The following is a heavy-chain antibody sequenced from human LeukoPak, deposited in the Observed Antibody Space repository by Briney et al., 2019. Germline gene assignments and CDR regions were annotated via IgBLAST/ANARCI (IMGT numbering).Heavy chain of an antibody. CDR2: IYPGDSDT. Sequence: GESLKVSCKGSGYSFTSYWIGWVRQMPGKGLEWMGIIYPGDSDTRYSPSFQGQVTISADKSISTAYLQWSSLKASDTAMYYCARHVLAVAGDYYYYYMDVWGKGTTVTVSS. J-gene: IGHJ6*03. D-gene: IGHD6-19*01. V-gene: IGHV5-51*01. CDR3: ARHVLAVAGDYYYYYMDV. CDR1: GYSFTSYW.